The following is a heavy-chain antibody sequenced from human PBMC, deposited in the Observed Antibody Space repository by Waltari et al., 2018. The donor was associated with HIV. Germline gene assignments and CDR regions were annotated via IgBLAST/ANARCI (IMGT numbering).Heavy chain of an antibody. J-gene: IGHJ4*02. Sequence: QVQLVQSGAEVKKPGASVKVSCKASGYTFTSYAIHWVRQAPGPRLAWMAWINAGNGNTKYSQKFQGRVTITRDTSASTAYMELSSLRSEDTAVYYCARVRSHYYDSSGYPWLLDYWGQGTLVTVSS. V-gene: IGHV1-3*01. D-gene: IGHD3-22*01. CDR1: GYTFTSYA. CDR3: ARVRSHYYDSSGYPWLLDY. CDR2: INAGNGNT.